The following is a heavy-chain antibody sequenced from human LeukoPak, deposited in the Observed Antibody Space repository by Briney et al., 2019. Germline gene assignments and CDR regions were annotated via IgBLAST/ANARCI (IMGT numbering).Heavy chain of an antibody. CDR3: ARGGTTVTHFDY. V-gene: IGHV4-61*01. CDR2: IYYSGST. Sequence: SETLSLTCTVSGGSVSSGSYYWSWIRQPPGKGLEWIGYIYYSGSTNYDPSLKSRVTISVDTSKNQFSLKLSSVTAADTAVYYCARGGTTVTHFDYWGQGTLVTVSS. J-gene: IGHJ4*02. CDR1: GGSVSSGSYY. D-gene: IGHD4-11*01.